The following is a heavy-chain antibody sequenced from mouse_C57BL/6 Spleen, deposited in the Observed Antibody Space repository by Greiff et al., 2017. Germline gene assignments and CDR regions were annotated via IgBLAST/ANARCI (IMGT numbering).Heavy chain of an antibody. V-gene: IGHV1-69*01. CDR1: GYTFTSYW. D-gene: IGHD1-1*01. CDR3: ARDTTVVGDCDY. CDR2: IDPSDSYT. J-gene: IGHJ2*01. Sequence: QVQLQQPGAELVMPGASVKLSCKASGYTFTSYWMHWVKQRPGQGLEWIGEIDPSDSYTNYNQKFKGKSTWTVDKSSSTAYMQLSSLTSEDSAVYYCARDTTVVGDCDYWGQGTTLTVSS.